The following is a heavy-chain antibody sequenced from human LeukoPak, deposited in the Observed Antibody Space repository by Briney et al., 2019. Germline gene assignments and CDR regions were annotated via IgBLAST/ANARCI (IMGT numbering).Heavy chain of an antibody. CDR3: ARGGGGKWFGEPNWFDP. J-gene: IGHJ5*02. CDR1: GYTFTSYD. D-gene: IGHD3-10*01. V-gene: IGHV1-8*01. CDR2: RNPNSGNT. Sequence: GASVTVSCKASGYTFTSYDINWVRQAPGHRLEWVGWRNPNSGNTGYAQKFQGRVTMTRNTSISTAYMELSSLRSEDTAVYYCARGGGGKWFGEPNWFDPWGQGTLVTVSS.